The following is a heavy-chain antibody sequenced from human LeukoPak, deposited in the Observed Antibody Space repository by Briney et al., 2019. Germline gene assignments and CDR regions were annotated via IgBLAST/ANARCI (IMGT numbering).Heavy chain of an antibody. CDR3: ARDSDAGFDY. V-gene: IGHV3-74*01. Sequence: GGSLRLSCAASGFTFSDHWMHWVRQAPGKGLVWVARASSDGSSTVYADSVKGRFTISRDNAKKTLYLQMKNLRAEDTAIYYCARDSDAGFDYWGQGTLVTVSS. CDR1: GFTFSDHW. J-gene: IGHJ4*02. CDR2: ASSDGSST.